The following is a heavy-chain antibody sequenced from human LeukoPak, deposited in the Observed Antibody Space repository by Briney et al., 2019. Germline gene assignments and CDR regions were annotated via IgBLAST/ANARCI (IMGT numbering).Heavy chain of an antibody. CDR3: ARVGSGSHYNRGPYYYYGMDV. CDR2: IYHGGST. Sequence: SETLSLTCAVSGYSISSGYYWGWIRQPPGKGLEWIGSIYHGGSTYYNPSLKSRVTISVDTSKNQFSLKLSSVTAADTAVYYCARVGSGSHYNRGPYYYYGMDVWGKGTTVTVSS. J-gene: IGHJ6*04. CDR1: GYSISSGYY. D-gene: IGHD3-10*01. V-gene: IGHV4-38-2*01.